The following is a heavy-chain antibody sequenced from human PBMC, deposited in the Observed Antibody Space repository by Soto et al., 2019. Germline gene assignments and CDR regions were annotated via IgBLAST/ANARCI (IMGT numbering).Heavy chain of an antibody. CDR3: ARGKDNSDY. CDR1: GGSFSGYY. D-gene: IGHD2-15*01. Sequence: SETLSLTCAVYGGSFSGYYWSWIRQPPGKGLEWIGEINHSGSTNYNPSLKSRVTISVDTSKNQFSLKLSSVTAADTAVYYCARGKDNSDYWGQGTLVTVSS. J-gene: IGHJ4*02. V-gene: IGHV4-34*01. CDR2: INHSGST.